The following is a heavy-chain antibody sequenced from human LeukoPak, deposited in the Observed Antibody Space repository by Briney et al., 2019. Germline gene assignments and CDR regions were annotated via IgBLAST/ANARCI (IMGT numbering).Heavy chain of an antibody. CDR2: IYSGGST. Sequence: GGSLRLSCAASGFTVSSNYMSWVRQAPGKGLEWVSVIYSGGSTYYADSVKGRFTISRDNSKNTLYLQMNSLRAEDTAVYYCAVFHRGGYCCGDCYPRSFDLGGEGTMVAVS. V-gene: IGHV3-53*01. CDR1: GFTVSSNY. CDR3: AVFHRGGYCCGDCYPRSFDL. D-gene: IGHD2-21*02. J-gene: IGHJ3*01.